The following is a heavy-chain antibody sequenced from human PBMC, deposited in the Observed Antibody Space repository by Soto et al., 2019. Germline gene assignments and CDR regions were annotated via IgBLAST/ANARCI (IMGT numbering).Heavy chain of an antibody. CDR3: ARGRGYSYGNYSYYYGMDV. D-gene: IGHD5-18*01. J-gene: IGHJ6*02. Sequence: SETLSLTCTVSGGSISSYYWSWIRQPPGKGLEWIGYIYYSGSTHYNPSLKSRVTTSVDTSKNQFSLKLSAVTAADTAVYYCARGRGYSYGNYSYYYGMDVWGQGTTVTVSS. CDR2: IYYSGST. CDR1: GGSISSYY. V-gene: IGHV4-59*01.